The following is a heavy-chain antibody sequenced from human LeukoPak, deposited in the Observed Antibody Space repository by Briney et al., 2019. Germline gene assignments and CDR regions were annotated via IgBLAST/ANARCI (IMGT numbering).Heavy chain of an antibody. Sequence: GGSLRLSCAASGFTFDDYAMHWVRQAPGKGLEWVSLISGDGGSTYYADSVKGRFTISRDNSKNSLYLQMNSLRTEDTALYYCALLATPVTTLYGMDVWGQGTTVTVSS. CDR2: ISGDGGST. CDR1: GFTFDDYA. D-gene: IGHD4-11*01. CDR3: ALLATPVTTLYGMDV. V-gene: IGHV3-43*02. J-gene: IGHJ6*02.